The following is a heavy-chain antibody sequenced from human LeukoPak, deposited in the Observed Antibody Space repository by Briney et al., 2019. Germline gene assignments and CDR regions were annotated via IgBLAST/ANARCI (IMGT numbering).Heavy chain of an antibody. CDR1: GYTFTSYG. V-gene: IGHV1-69*05. J-gene: IGHJ4*02. CDR3: ARSGGDMKVRYYFDY. CDR2: IIPIFGTA. D-gene: IGHD3-22*01. Sequence: SVKVSCKASGYTFTSYGISWVRQAPGQGLEWMGRIIPIFGTANYAQKFQGRVTITTDESTSTASMELSSLRSEDTAVYYCARSGGDMKVRYYFDYWGQGTLVTVSS.